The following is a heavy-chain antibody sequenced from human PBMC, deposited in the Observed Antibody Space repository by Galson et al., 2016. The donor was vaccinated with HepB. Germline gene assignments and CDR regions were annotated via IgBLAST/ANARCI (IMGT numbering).Heavy chain of an antibody. J-gene: IGHJ4*02. CDR1: GFTFSSYV. V-gene: IGHV3-30-3*01. CDR3: ARADRIAVAGPPQVTFDY. CDR2: ISYDGTNK. D-gene: IGHD6-19*01. Sequence: SLRLSCAASGFTFSSYVLHWVRQAPGKGLDWVAVISYDGTNKYYADSVKGRFTISRDNSKNTLYLQMTSLRPDDTAVYYCARADRIAVAGPPQVTFDYWGQGTLVTVSS.